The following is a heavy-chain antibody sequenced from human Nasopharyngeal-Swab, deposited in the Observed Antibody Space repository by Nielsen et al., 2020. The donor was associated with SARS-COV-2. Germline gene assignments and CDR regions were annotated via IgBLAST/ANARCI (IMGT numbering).Heavy chain of an antibody. CDR1: GFIFSGSA. CDR3: TTDYYFDY. Sequence: GGSPRLSCAASGFIFSGSAMHWVRQASGKGLEWVGRIGDKDHNYATTYGAAVKGRFTISRDDSKNTAFLQMDSLKTEDTALYYCTTDYYFDYWGQGTLVTVPS. CDR2: IGDKDHNYAT. J-gene: IGHJ4*02. V-gene: IGHV3-73*01.